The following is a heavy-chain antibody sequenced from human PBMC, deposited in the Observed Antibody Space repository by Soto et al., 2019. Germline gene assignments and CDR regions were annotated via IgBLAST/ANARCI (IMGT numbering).Heavy chain of an antibody. V-gene: IGHV3-30*03. CDR2: IPYDGSNK. J-gene: IGHJ4*02. CDR1: EFPFSNYG. CDR3: AGGQYYFDY. D-gene: IGHD2-15*01. Sequence: QVQLVESGGGVVQPGRSLRLSCAASEFPFSNYGMHWVRQAPGKGLEWGAHIPYDGSNKHYADSVKGRFTISRDNSKNMLFLQMSSLRTEDTAVYYCAGGQYYFDYCGQGTRVSVSS.